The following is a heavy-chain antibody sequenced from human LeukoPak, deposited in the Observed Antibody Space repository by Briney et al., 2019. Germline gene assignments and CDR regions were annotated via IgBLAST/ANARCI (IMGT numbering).Heavy chain of an antibody. CDR2: IKSKTDGGTT. J-gene: IGHJ3*02. CDR3: TTHGVPFHYGSGSYPRADDAFDI. Sequence: PGGSLRLSCAASGFTFSNAWMSWVRQAPGKGLEWVGRIKSKTDGGTTDYAAPVKGRFTISRDDSKNTLYLQMNSLKTEDTAVYYCTTHGVPFHYGSGSYPRADDAFDIWGQGTMVTVSS. D-gene: IGHD3-10*01. V-gene: IGHV3-15*01. CDR1: GFTFSNAW.